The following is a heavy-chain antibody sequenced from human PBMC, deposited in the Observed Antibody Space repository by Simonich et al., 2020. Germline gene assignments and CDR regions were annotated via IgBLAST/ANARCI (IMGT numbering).Heavy chain of an antibody. D-gene: IGHD2-15*01. CDR2: IYYSGST. CDR1: GGSISSYY. CDR3: ARGGLYFDY. V-gene: IGHV4-59*01. J-gene: IGHJ4*02. Sequence: QVQLQESGPGLVKPSETLSLTCTVSGGSISSYYWSWIRQPPGKGLEWIGYIYYSGSTKYNPPLKSRVTISVDTSKNQFSLKLSSVTAADTAVYYCARGGLYFDYWGQGTLVTVSS.